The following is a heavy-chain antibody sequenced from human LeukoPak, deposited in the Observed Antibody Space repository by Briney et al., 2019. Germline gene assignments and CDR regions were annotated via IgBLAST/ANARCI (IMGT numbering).Heavy chain of an antibody. CDR2: INHSGRT. CDR1: GGCFSGDY. J-gene: IGHJ4*02. V-gene: IGHV4-34*01. Sequence: SETLSLTCVAYGGCFSGDYWSWVRQPPGRGLEWIGEINHSGRTNYNPSLKSRVTISVDTSKNQFSLKLSSVTAADTAVYYCAREGFGELSLFDYWGQGTLVTVSS. D-gene: IGHD3-10*01. CDR3: AREGFGELSLFDY.